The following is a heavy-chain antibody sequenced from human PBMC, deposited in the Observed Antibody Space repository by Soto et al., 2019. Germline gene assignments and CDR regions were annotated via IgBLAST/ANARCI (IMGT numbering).Heavy chain of an antibody. CDR3: ARVGNNGWPLEYDY. Sequence: QLVQSGAEVRKPGASVKVSCKASGYTFTTYGISWVRQAPGQGLEWMGWIGGYNGDSHNAQTFQARLTMTRNTYTNTGYMELRILRSDDTAVYDCARVGNNGWPLEYDYGGQGTLVTVSS. CDR2: IGGYNGDS. D-gene: IGHD2-8*01. CDR1: GYTFTTYG. V-gene: IGHV1-18*04. J-gene: IGHJ4*02.